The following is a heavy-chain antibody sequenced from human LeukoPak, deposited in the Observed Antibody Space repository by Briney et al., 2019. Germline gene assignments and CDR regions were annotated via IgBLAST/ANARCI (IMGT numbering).Heavy chain of an antibody. D-gene: IGHD4-17*01. J-gene: IGHJ4*02. Sequence: KSSQTLSLTCTVSGGSISSGGYYWSWIRQHPANGLEWIGYNYYSGSTYYNPSLKSRVTISVDTSKNQFSLKLSSVTAADTAVYYCARDRYGDYPRYWGQGTLVTVSS. CDR3: ARDRYGDYPRY. CDR1: GGSISSGGYY. CDR2: NYYSGST. V-gene: IGHV4-31*03.